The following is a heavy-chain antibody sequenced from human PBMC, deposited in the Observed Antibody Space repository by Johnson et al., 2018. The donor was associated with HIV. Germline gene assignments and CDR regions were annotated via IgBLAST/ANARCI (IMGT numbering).Heavy chain of an antibody. Sequence: QVQLVESGGGVVQPGRSLRLSCAASGFTFSSYAMHWVRQAPGKGLEWVAVISYDGSNKYYADSVRGRFTISRDNSKNTLYLQMNSLRAEDTAVYYCVTLVVAPPFDIWGQGTMVTVSS. CDR2: ISYDGSNK. V-gene: IGHV3-30-3*01. D-gene: IGHD2-15*01. J-gene: IGHJ3*02. CDR3: VTLVVAPPFDI. CDR1: GFTFSSYA.